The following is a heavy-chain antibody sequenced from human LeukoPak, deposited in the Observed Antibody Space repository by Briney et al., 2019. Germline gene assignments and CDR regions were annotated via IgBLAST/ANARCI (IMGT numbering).Heavy chain of an antibody. V-gene: IGHV4-34*01. CDR1: GGSFSGYY. CDR2: INHSGST. CDR3: ARGRITMVRGVIISIWFDP. D-gene: IGHD3-10*01. J-gene: IGHJ5*02. Sequence: SETLSLTCAVYGGSFSGYYWSWIRQPPGKGLEWIGEINHSGSTNYNPSLKSRVTISVDTSKNQFSLNLSSVTAADTAVYYCARGRITMVRGVIISIWFDPWGQGTLVTVSS.